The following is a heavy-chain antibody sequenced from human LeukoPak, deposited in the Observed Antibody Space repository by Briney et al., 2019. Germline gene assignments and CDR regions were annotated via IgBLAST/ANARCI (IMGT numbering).Heavy chain of an antibody. V-gene: IGHV4-59*01. J-gene: IGHJ4*02. CDR2: IYYSGST. CDR3: ARGMITFGGVIDYFDY. CDR1: GGSISSYY. D-gene: IGHD3-16*02. Sequence: SETLSLTCTVSGGSISSYYWSWIRQPPGKGLEWIGYIYYSGSTNYNPSLKSRVTISVDTSKNQFSLKLSSVTAADTAVHYCARGMITFGGVIDYFDYWGQGTLVTVSS.